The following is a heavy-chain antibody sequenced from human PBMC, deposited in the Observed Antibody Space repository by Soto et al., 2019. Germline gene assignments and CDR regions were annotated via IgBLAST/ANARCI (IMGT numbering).Heavy chain of an antibody. Sequence: LGESLKISCKGSGYSFTSYWISWVRQMPGKGLEWMGRIDPSDSYTNYSPSFQGQVTISADRSISTAYLQWSSLKASDTAKYFCAREGRSMVTGYYYGMDVWGQGTTVTVSS. J-gene: IGHJ6*02. D-gene: IGHD5-18*01. V-gene: IGHV5-10-1*04. CDR2: IDPSDSYT. CDR1: GYSFTSYW. CDR3: AREGRSMVTGYYYGMDV.